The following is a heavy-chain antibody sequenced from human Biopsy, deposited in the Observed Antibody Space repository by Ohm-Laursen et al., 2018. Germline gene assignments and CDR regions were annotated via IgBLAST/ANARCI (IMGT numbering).Heavy chain of an antibody. J-gene: IGHJ4*02. V-gene: IGHV3-15*01. CDR3: TVDLGRGFH. D-gene: IGHD5-12*01. CDR2: VKSKSDGEAT. CDR1: GFTFTHAW. Sequence: GQTLSLTCAASGFTFTHAWMSWVRQGPGQGLEWLCRVKSKSDGEATDYPAAVQGRFPISRDDSTNPFYLQMNSLKSEDTGVFYCTVDLGRGFHWGQGTLVTVSS.